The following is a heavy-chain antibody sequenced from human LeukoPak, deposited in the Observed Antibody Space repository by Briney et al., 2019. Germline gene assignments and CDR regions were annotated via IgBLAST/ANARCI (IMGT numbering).Heavy chain of an antibody. J-gene: IGHJ6*02. V-gene: IGHV6-1*01. CDR2: TYYRSKWYN. CDR3: ASLSSPYYYYGMDA. Sequence: SQTLSLTCAISGDSVSSNSFAWNWIRQSPSRGLEWLGRTYYRSKWYNDYAEFVKSRITINPDTSKNQFSLKLSSVTAADTAVYYCASLSSPYYYYGMDAWGQGTTVTVSS. D-gene: IGHD6-19*01. CDR1: GDSVSSNSFA.